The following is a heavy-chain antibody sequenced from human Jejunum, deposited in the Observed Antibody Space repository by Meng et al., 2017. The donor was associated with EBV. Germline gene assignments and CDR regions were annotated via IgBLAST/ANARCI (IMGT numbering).Heavy chain of an antibody. CDR2: FDPEDGET. J-gene: IGHJ4*02. Sequence: QVQVVQAGAEVKKPGAYVKVSCKVSGYSITELSMHWVRQAPGKGLEWMGGFDPEDGETIYAQKFQGRVTMTEDTFTDTAYMELSSLRSEDTAVYYCATAHGFTIFGVAYYFDYWGQGTLVTVSS. V-gene: IGHV1-24*01. CDR1: GYSITELS. D-gene: IGHD3-3*01. CDR3: ATAHGFTIFGVAYYFDY.